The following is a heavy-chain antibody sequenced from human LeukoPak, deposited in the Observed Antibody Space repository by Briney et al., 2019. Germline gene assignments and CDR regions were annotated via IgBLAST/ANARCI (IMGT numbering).Heavy chain of an antibody. V-gene: IGHV1-2*02. CDR3: ARAPTAMDPFDY. CDR2: INPNSGGT. CDR1: GYTFTSYG. D-gene: IGHD5-18*01. J-gene: IGHJ4*02. Sequence: ASVKVSCKASGYTFTSYGISWVRQAPGQGLEWMGWINPNSGGTNYAQKFQGRVTMTRDTSISTAYMELSRLRSDDTAVYYCARAPTAMDPFDYWGQGTLVTVSS.